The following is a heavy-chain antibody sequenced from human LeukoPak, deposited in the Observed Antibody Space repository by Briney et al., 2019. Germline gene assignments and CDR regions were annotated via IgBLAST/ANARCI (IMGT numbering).Heavy chain of an antibody. D-gene: IGHD7-27*01. CDR1: GYTFSSYG. Sequence: ASVKVSCKASGYTFSSYGISWVRQAPGRGLDWLGWISGYNGKTIYAQKHQGRVTLTIDTSTSTAYMELRSLRSDDTAVYYCARPTGEHAFDIWGQGTMVTVSS. J-gene: IGHJ3*02. CDR2: ISGYNGKT. CDR3: ARPTGEHAFDI. V-gene: IGHV1-18*01.